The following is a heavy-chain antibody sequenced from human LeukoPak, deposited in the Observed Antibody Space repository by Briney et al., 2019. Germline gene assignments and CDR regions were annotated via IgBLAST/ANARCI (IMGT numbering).Heavy chain of an antibody. CDR1: GYNFNKYA. D-gene: IGHD2-21*01. CDR2: INAGNSHT. V-gene: IGHV1-3*01. J-gene: IGHJ4*02. Sequence: ASVKVSCKASGYNFNKYAIHRVRQAPGQRFEWMGWINAGNSHTKYSQNFQGRITITRDSSASTVYMELSSLTSEDTAVYYCARGIWSARTVDYYLDYWGQGTLVTVSS. CDR3: ARGIWSARTVDYYLDY.